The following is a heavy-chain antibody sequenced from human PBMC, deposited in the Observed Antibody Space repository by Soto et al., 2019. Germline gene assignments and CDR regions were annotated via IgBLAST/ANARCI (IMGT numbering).Heavy chain of an antibody. CDR2: SYHTGST. J-gene: IGHJ6*02. Sequence: SETLSLTCSVSGGSVNSFYYWSWIRQPPGKGLEWLGYSYHTGSTNYQPSLKSRVTRSLDTSKNQFSLNLNSVTAAGTAVYYCARWGVAMDVWGQGTTVTVSS. CDR1: GGSVNSFYY. V-gene: IGHV4-61*01. D-gene: IGHD3-16*01. CDR3: ARWGVAMDV.